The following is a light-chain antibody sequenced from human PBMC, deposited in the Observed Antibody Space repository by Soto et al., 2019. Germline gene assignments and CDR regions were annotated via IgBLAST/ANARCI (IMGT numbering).Light chain of an antibody. Sequence: DIQLTQSPSSLSASLGYRVTITCLASQGISSYLAWYQQKPGKAPKLLIYAASTLQSGVPSRFSGSGSGTEFTLTISSLQPEDFATYYCQQLNSYPITFGQGTRLEI. J-gene: IGKJ5*01. CDR3: QQLNSYPIT. V-gene: IGKV1-9*01. CDR1: QGISSY. CDR2: AAS.